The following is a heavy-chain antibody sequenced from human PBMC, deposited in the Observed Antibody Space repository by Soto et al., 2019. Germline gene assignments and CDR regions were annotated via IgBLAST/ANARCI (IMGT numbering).Heavy chain of an antibody. CDR1: GYRFTNHG. V-gene: IGHV1-18*01. J-gene: IGHJ4*02. CDR3: ARDFYPLAYYFDY. CDR2: ISGNDGKT. Sequence: ASVKVSCKASGYRFTNHGISWVRQAPGQGLEWMGWISGNDGKTKYARKFQGRVTMTTDTSTSTAYMEMNSLRHDDTAVYYCARDFYPLAYYFDYWGQGSLVTVSS.